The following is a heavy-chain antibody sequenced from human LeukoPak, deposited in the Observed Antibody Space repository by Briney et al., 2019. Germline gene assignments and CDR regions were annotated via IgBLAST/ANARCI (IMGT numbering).Heavy chain of an antibody. CDR2: IYYSGST. Sequence: PSETLSLTCTVSGVYISSYYWSWIRQPPGKGLEWIGYIYYSGSTNYNPSLESRVTMSVDTSKNQFSLKLSSVTAADTAVFYCARETYYYGMDVWGQGTTVTVSS. J-gene: IGHJ6*02. CDR3: ARETYYYGMDV. V-gene: IGHV4-59*01. CDR1: GVYISSYY.